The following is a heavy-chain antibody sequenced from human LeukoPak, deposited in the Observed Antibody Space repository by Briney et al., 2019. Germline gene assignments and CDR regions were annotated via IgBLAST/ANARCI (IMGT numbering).Heavy chain of an antibody. CDR3: ARDGGPNDYYDSSGYFDY. CDR1: GYTFTCYY. J-gene: IGHJ4*02. CDR2: INPNSGGT. Sequence: ASVKVSCKASGYTFTCYYMHWVRQAPGQGLEWMGWINPNSGGTNYAQKFQGWVTMTRDTSISTAYMELSRLRSDDTAVYYCARDGGPNDYYDSSGYFDYWGQGTLVTVSS. V-gene: IGHV1-2*04. D-gene: IGHD3-22*01.